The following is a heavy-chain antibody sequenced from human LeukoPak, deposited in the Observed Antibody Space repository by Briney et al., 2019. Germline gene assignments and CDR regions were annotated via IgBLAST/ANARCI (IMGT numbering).Heavy chain of an antibody. Sequence: ASVKVSCKASGYTFTSYGISWVRQAPGQGLEWMGWISAYNGNTNYAQKLQGRVTMTTDTSTSTAYMELRSLRSDDTAVYCCARDGIVVVTATFDYWGQGTLVTVSS. J-gene: IGHJ4*02. CDR1: GYTFTSYG. D-gene: IGHD2-21*02. V-gene: IGHV1-18*01. CDR2: ISAYNGNT. CDR3: ARDGIVVVTATFDY.